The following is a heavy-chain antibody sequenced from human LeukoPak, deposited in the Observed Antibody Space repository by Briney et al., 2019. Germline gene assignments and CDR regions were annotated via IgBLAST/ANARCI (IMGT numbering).Heavy chain of an antibody. D-gene: IGHD5-12*01. J-gene: IGHJ4*02. Sequence: KPSETLSLTCTVSGGSVSSSSYYWGWIRQPPGKGLEWIGSIYYSGSTYYNPSLKSRVTISVDTSKNQFSLKLSSVTAADTAVYYCARAVDYDSFMDWGQGTLVTVSS. CDR1: GGSVSSSSYY. CDR2: IYYSGST. CDR3: ARAVDYDSFMD. V-gene: IGHV4-39*07.